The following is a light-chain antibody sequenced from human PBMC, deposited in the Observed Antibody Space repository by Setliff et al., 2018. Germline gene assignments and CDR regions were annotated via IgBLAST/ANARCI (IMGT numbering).Light chain of an antibody. CDR3: ASHTSDSTPYV. V-gene: IGLV2-8*01. Sequence: QSALTQPPSASGSPGQSLTISCTGTSNDIGAYKFVSWYQQHPGKPPRLIIYEVSKRPSGVPDRFSGSKSGNTASLTVSGLQAEDEADYYCASHTSDSTPYVFGPGTRSPS. CDR2: EVS. J-gene: IGLJ1*01. CDR1: SNDIGAYKF.